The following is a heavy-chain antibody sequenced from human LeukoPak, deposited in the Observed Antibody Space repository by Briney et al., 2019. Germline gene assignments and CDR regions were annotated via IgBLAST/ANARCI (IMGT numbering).Heavy chain of an antibody. D-gene: IGHD3-22*01. Sequence: ASVKVSCKASGYTFTNYAIHWVRQAPGQRLEWMGWLNAGNGITKHSQKFQDRVTITRDTSASTAYMELSSLRSEDTAVYYCARDSSGYYYGVDYWGQGTLVTVSS. CDR2: LNAGNGIT. CDR1: GYTFTNYA. J-gene: IGHJ4*02. CDR3: ARDSSGYYYGVDY. V-gene: IGHV1-3*01.